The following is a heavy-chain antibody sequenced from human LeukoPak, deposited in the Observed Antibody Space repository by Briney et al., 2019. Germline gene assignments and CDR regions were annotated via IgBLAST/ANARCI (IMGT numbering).Heavy chain of an antibody. CDR1: GFTFSSYS. CDR3: ARDIGASTSRGWFDP. CDR2: ISSSSSYV. Sequence: KPGGSLRLSCAASGFTFSSYSMNWVRQAPGKGLEWVSSISSSSSYVYYADSVKGRFTISRDNAKNSLYLQMNSLRAEDTAVYYCARDIGASTSRGWFDPWGQGTLVTVSS. V-gene: IGHV3-21*01. J-gene: IGHJ5*02. D-gene: IGHD2-2*01.